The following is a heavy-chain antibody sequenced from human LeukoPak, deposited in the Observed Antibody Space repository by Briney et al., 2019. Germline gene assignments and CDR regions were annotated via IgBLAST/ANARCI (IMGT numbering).Heavy chain of an antibody. CDR1: GFIFSDHY. J-gene: IGHJ4*02. Sequence: QPGGSLRLSCAASGFIFSDHYMDWVRQAPGKGLEWVGRSRNKANSYTTEYAASVKGRFTISRDDSKNSLYLQMNSLKTEDTAMYYCAKDSDSVRGLIARWGQGTLVSVSS. CDR3: AKDSDSVRGLIAR. V-gene: IGHV3-72*01. D-gene: IGHD3-10*01. CDR2: SRNKANSYTT.